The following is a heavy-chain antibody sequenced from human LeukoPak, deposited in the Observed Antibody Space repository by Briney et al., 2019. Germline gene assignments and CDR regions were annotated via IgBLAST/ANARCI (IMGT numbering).Heavy chain of an antibody. J-gene: IGHJ5*02. V-gene: IGHV4-34*01. CDR2: INHSGST. CDR3: ARGVGRTTVKRWFDP. D-gene: IGHD4-11*01. CDR1: GGSFSGYY. Sequence: NTSETLSLTCAVYGGSFSGYYWSWIRQPPGKGLEWIGEINHSGSTNYNPSLKSRVTISVDTSKNQFSLKLSSVTAADTAVCYCARGVGRTTVKRWFDPWGQGTLVTVSS.